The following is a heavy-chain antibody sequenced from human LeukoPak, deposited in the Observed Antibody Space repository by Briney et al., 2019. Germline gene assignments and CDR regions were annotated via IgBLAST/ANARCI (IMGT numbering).Heavy chain of an antibody. CDR3: AKDNVAYSSGWYYFDY. J-gene: IGHJ4*02. CDR2: ISGSGGST. D-gene: IGHD6-19*01. CDR1: GFTFSSYA. V-gene: IGHV3-23*01. Sequence: PGGSLRLSCAASGFTFSSYAMSWVRQAPGKGLEWVSAISGSGGSTYYADSAKGRFTISRDNSKNTLYLQMNSLRAEDTAVYYCAKDNVAYSSGWYYFDYWGQGTLVTVSS.